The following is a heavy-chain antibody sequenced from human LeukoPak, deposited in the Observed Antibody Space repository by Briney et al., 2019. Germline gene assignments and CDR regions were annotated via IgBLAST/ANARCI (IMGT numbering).Heavy chain of an antibody. Sequence: GGSLRLSCAASGFTFSIYSMNWVRQAPGKGLEWVANIKQDGSEKYYVDSVKGRFTISRDNAKNSLYLQMDSLRAEDTAVYYCARARKKYSSSWYYFDYWGQGTLVTVSS. CDR1: GFTFSIYS. V-gene: IGHV3-7*01. D-gene: IGHD6-13*01. CDR2: IKQDGSEK. CDR3: ARARKKYSSSWYYFDY. J-gene: IGHJ4*02.